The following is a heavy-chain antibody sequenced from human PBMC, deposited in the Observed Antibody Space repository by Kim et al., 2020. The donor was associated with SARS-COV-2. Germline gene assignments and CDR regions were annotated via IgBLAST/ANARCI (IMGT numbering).Heavy chain of an antibody. Sequence: GGSLRLSCAASGFTFSSYAMSWVRQAPGKGLEWVSAISGSGGSTYYADSVMGRFTISRDNSKNTLYLQMNSLRAEDTAVYYCAKAQYYYDRTSREGNINWFDPWGQGTLVTLSS. D-gene: IGHD3-22*01. CDR2: ISGSGGST. CDR1: GFTFSSYA. J-gene: IGHJ5*02. V-gene: IGHV3-23*01. CDR3: AKAQYYYDRTSREGNINWFDP.